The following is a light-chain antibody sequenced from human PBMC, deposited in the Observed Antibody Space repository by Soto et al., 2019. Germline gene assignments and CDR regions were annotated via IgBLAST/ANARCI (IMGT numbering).Light chain of an antibody. CDR3: QTWGTGIPGV. CDR1: SGHSSYA. V-gene: IGLV4-69*01. J-gene: IGLJ3*02. CDR2: LNSDGSH. Sequence: QPVLTQSPSASASLGASVKLTCTLSSGHSSYAIAWHQQQPEKGPRYLMKLNSDGSHSKGDGIPDRFSGSSSGAERYLTISRLQSEDEADYYCQTWGTGIPGVFGGGTKLTVL.